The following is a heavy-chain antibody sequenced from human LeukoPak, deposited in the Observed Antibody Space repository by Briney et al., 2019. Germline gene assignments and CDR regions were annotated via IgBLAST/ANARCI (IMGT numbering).Heavy chain of an antibody. V-gene: IGHV3-30-3*01. CDR2: ISYDGSNK. CDR1: GFTFSSYA. J-gene: IGHJ4*02. Sequence: GGSLRLSCAASGFTFSSYAMHWVRQAPGKGLEWVAVISYDGSNKYYADSVKGRFTISRDNSKNTLYLQMNSLRADDTAVYYCAKGGVSDSGSWYGDYFDYWGQGTLVTVSS. CDR3: AKGGVSDSGSWYGDYFDY. D-gene: IGHD6-13*01.